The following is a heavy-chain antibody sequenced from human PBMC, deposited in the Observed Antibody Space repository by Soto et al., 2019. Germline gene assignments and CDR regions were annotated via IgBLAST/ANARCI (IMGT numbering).Heavy chain of an antibody. J-gene: IGHJ6*02. V-gene: IGHV3-21*01. CDR1: GFTFSSYS. CDR2: ISSSSSYI. CDR3: ARDLWNYYDTKHAYYYYGMDV. Sequence: GGSLRLSCAASGFTFSSYSMNWVRQAPGKGLEWVSSISSSSSYIYYADSVKGQFTISRDNAKNSLYLKMNSLRAEDKAVYYCARDLWNYYDTKHAYYYYGMDVWGQGTTVTVSS. D-gene: IGHD3-22*01.